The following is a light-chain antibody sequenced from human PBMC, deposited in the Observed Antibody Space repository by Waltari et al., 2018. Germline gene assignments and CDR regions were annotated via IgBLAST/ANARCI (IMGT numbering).Light chain of an antibody. CDR2: WAS. J-gene: IGKJ2*01. Sequence: TQSPXSLAVSXXXXXXXXXKSXXNVLYSSNKKKYLAWYQQKPGQSPNLLIYWASTRESGVPDRFSGSGSGTDFPLTISSLQAEDVAVYYCQQYYSTPYTFGQGTKLEIK. V-gene: IGKV4-1*01. CDR1: XNVLYSSNKKKY. CDR3: QQYYSTPYT.